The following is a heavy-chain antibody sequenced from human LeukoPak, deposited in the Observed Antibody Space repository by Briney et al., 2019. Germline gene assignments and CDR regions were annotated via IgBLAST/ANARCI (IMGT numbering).Heavy chain of an antibody. CDR3: ARLGGASYYYYMDV. CDR1: GGSISSSSYY. Sequence: KPSQTLSLTCTVSGGSISSSSYYWGWIRQPPGKGLEWIGSIYYSGSTYYNPSLKSRVTISVDTSKNQFSLKLSSVTAADTAVYYCARLGGASYYYYMDVWGKGTTVTVSS. CDR2: IYYSGST. V-gene: IGHV4-39*01. J-gene: IGHJ6*03.